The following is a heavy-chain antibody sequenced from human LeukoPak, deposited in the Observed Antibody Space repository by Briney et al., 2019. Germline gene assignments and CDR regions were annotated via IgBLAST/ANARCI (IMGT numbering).Heavy chain of an antibody. D-gene: IGHD1-26*01. CDR3: ATGGATFNYYYYMDV. V-gene: IGHV4-59*01. CDR2: IYYSGST. Sequence: PSETLSLTCTVSGGSISSYYWSWIRHPPGKGLEWIGYIYYSGSTNYNPSLKSRVTISVDTSKNQFSLKLSSVTAADTAVYYCATGGATFNYYYYMDVWGKGTTVTVSS. CDR1: GGSISSYY. J-gene: IGHJ6*03.